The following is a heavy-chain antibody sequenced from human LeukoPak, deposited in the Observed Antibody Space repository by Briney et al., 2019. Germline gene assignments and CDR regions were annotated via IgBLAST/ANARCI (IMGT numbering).Heavy chain of an antibody. CDR1: GFTFSSYS. D-gene: IGHD6-19*01. Sequence: GGSLRLSCAASGFTFSSYSMNWVRQAPGKGLEWVSSISSSSSYIYYADSVKGRFTISRDNAKDSLYLQMNSLRAEDTAVYYCARDVSGWYRIDYWGQGTLVTVSS. V-gene: IGHV3-21*01. CDR3: ARDVSGWYRIDY. CDR2: ISSSSSYI. J-gene: IGHJ4*02.